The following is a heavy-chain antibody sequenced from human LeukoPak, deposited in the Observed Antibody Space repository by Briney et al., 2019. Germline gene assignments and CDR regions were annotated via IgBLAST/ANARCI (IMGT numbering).Heavy chain of an antibody. V-gene: IGHV1-3*04. CDR3: ARVPLDDASRHYYPH. Sequence: ASVKVSCKTSGYTFTNYGMHWVRQAPRQSPERMGWINTGNGNTKSSQKFQDRVTLTRDTSASTAYMELNSLSSEDTAVYYCARVPLDDASRHYYPHWGQGTLVTVSS. J-gene: IGHJ1*01. D-gene: IGHD3-10*01. CDR2: INTGNGNT. CDR1: GYTFTNYG.